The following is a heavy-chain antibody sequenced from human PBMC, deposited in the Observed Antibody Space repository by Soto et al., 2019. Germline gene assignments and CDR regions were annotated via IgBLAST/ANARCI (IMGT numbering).Heavy chain of an antibody. CDR1: GFTFSSYE. CDR2: IGKSGSNI. V-gene: IGHV3-48*03. CDR3: ARIRRTFDSYGLDV. Sequence: GGSLRLSCAASGFTFSSYEMTWVRQAPGKGLEWVSDIGKSGSNIYNADSVKGRFTISRDNARNSLYLQMNSLRGEDTAVYYCARIRRTFDSYGLDVWGQGTIVPVSS. J-gene: IGHJ6*02. D-gene: IGHD3-3*01.